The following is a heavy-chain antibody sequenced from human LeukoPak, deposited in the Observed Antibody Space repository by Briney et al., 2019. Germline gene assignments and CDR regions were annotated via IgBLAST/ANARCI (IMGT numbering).Heavy chain of an antibody. J-gene: IGHJ4*02. V-gene: IGHV4-39*07. CDR1: GGSISSSSYY. CDR3: ARGKYYYDSSGPIDY. Sequence: SETLSLTCTVSGGSISSSSYYWGWIRQPPGKGLEWIGSIYYSGSTYYNPSLKSRVTISVDTSKNQFSLKLSSVTAADTAVYYCARGKYYYDSSGPIDYWGQGTLVTVSS. D-gene: IGHD3-22*01. CDR2: IYYSGST.